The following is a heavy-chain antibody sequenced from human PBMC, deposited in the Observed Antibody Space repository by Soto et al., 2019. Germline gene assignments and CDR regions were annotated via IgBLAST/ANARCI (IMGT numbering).Heavy chain of an antibody. CDR2: IWYDGSNI. CDR3: ARDPRDYGPAYYFDY. CDR1: GFTFSSYG. Sequence: GGSLRLSCAASGFTFSSYGMHWVRQAPGKGLEWVAVIWYDGSNIYYADSVKGRFTISRDNSKNTLYLQMNSLRAEDTAVYYCARDPRDYGPAYYFDYWGQGTLVTVSS. J-gene: IGHJ4*02. V-gene: IGHV3-33*01. D-gene: IGHD3-10*01.